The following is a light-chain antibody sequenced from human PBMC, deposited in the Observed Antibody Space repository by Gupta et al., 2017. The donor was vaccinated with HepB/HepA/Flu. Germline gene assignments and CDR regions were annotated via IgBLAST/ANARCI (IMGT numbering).Light chain of an antibody. CDR3: QQYNSYPLT. Sequence: DIQMTQSPSTLSASVGDRVTITCRASQSISSWLAWYQQQPGKAPKLLMYRASTLESGVPSRFSGSGSGTEFTLTISSLQPDDFATYYCQQYNSYPLTFGGWTKVEIK. V-gene: IGKV1-5*03. CDR1: QSISSW. J-gene: IGKJ4*01. CDR2: RAS.